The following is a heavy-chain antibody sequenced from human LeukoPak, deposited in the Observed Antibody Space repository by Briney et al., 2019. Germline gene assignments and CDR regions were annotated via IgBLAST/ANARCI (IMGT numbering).Heavy chain of an antibody. J-gene: IGHJ3*02. CDR3: ARVGGYYYDSSGYYNERDAFDI. CDR1: GDSISSGDYY. D-gene: IGHD3-22*01. V-gene: IGHV4-61*02. Sequence: SQTLSLTCTVSGDSISSGDYYWSWIRQPAGKGLEWIGRISSSGSTNYNPSLKSRVTISVDTSKNQFSLKLSSVTAADTAVYYCARVGGYYYDSSGYYNERDAFDIWGQGTMVTVSS. CDR2: ISSSGST.